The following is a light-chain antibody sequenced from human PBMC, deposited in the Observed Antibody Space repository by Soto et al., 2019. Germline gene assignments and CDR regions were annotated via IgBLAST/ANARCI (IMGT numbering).Light chain of an antibody. CDR1: SSDVGGYNY. Sequence: QSALTQPASVSGSPGRSITISCTGTSSDVGGYNYVSWYQQHPGKAPKLMIYDVSNRPSGISNRFSGPKSGNTASLTISGLQAEDEADYYCSSYTGSSTYVFGTGTKLTVL. V-gene: IGLV2-14*01. CDR3: SSYTGSSTYV. J-gene: IGLJ1*01. CDR2: DVS.